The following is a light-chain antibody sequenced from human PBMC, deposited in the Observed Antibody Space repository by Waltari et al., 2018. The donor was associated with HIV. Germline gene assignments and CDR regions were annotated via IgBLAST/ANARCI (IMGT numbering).Light chain of an antibody. J-gene: IGLJ2*01. CDR1: VLSKQF. V-gene: IGLV3-25*03. CDR3: QSADKNIKSVV. Sequence: SYEPTQPPSVSVSPGQTAGITCSGDVLSKQFVYWYQQKTGQAPSLLIYKDSQRPSGVPERFSVSTSGTTVTLTITGVLAEDEAEYYCQSADKNIKSVVFGGGTKLTVL. CDR2: KDS.